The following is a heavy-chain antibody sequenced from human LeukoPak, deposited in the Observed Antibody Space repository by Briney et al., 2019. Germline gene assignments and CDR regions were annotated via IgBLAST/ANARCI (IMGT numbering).Heavy chain of an antibody. Sequence: GGSLRLSCAASGFPFSRYSMNCVRQASGEGPEWVSSITSSSSNKDYVDSVKGRFTVSRDNDKNSLSLQMDSLRVEDTAVYYCARDPPSRGTRFFDYWGQGILVTVSS. CDR1: GFPFSRYS. J-gene: IGHJ4*02. V-gene: IGHV3-21*01. CDR3: ARDPPSRGTRFFDY. CDR2: ITSSSSNK. D-gene: IGHD3-16*01.